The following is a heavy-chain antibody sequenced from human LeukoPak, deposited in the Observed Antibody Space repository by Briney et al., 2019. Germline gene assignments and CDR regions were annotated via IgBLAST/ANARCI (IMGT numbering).Heavy chain of an antibody. CDR3: ARQRYCGGDCYSDWYFDL. V-gene: IGHV5-51*01. Sequence: GESLKISCKGSGYGFTSYWIGWVRQMPGKGLEWMGIIYPGDSDTRYSPSFQGQVTISADKSISTAYLQWSSLRASDTAMYYCARQRYCGGDCYSDWYFDLWGQGTLVTVSS. CDR2: IYPGDSDT. J-gene: IGHJ2*01. D-gene: IGHD2-21*02. CDR1: GYGFTSYW.